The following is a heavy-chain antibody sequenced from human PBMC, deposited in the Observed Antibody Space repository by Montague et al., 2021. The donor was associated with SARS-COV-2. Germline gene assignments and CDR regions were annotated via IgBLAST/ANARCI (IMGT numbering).Heavy chain of an antibody. D-gene: IGHD3-10*01. CDR3: AKDLWGNYGSGSSFQS. J-gene: IGHJ4*02. Sequence: SLRLSCAGSVFTFGTYGMSLVRQAPGKGLECVSGITGTTSGHKTXYADSVRGRFTISRDNSKNTVDLQMNRLRAEDTAVYFCAKDLWGNYGSGSSFQSWGQGTLVTVSS. V-gene: IGHV3-23*01. CDR1: VFTFGTYG. CDR2: ITGTTSGHKT.